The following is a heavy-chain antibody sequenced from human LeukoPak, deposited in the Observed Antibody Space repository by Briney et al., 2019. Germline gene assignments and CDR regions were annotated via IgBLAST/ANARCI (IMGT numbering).Heavy chain of an antibody. CDR3: AKDRAQQLVLDF. D-gene: IGHD6-13*01. V-gene: IGHV3-23*01. CDR1: GFTFSSYA. CDR2: IIGSGSST. J-gene: IGHJ4*02. Sequence: GGSLRLSCAASGFTFSSYAMSWVRQAPGKGLEWVSAIIGSGSSTYYADSVKGRFTISRHNSKNTLFLQMNSLRAEDTAVYYCAKDRAQQLVLDFWGQGTLVTVSS.